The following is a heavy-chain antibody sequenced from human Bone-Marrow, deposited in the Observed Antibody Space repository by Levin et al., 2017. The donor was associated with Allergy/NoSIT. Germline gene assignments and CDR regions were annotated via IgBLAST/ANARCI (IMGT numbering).Heavy chain of an antibody. CDR2: TSGGGGSP. CDR1: GFLLRTSD. D-gene: IGHD5-24*01. J-gene: IGHJ4*02. V-gene: IGHV3-23*01. CDR3: AKEKWLQFGAPVDY. Sequence: PGGSLRLSCIVSGFLLRTSDLPWVRPAPGKGLEWVSGTSGGGGSPYYADSVKGRFTTTGDKSRNTVYLQMNDLRVEDPAIYYCAKEKWLQFGAPVDYWGQGTLVTVSS.